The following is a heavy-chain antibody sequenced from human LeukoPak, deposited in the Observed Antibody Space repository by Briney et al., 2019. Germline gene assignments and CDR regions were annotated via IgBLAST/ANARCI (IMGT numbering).Heavy chain of an antibody. J-gene: IGHJ5*02. Sequence: ASVKVSCKASGYTFTSYAMHWVRQAPGQRLGWMGWINAGNGNTKYSQKFQGRVTITRDTSASTAYMELSSLRSEDTAVYYCAIWGLDSSGPAISYDWFDPWGQGTLVTVSS. CDR1: GYTFTSYA. V-gene: IGHV1-3*01. D-gene: IGHD6-19*01. CDR2: INAGNGNT. CDR3: AIWGLDSSGPAISYDWFDP.